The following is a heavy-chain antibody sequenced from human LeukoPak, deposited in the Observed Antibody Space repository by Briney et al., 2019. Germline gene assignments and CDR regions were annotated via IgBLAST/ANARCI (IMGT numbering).Heavy chain of an antibody. CDR2: IYHSGST. Sequence: SETLSLTCAVSGGSISSNNWWSWVRQPPGKGLEWIGEIYHSGSTNHNPSLKSRVTISPDKSKDQFSLNLNSVTAADTAVYYCARGGFGSSWDMFAYWGQGILVTVSS. V-gene: IGHV4-4*02. CDR1: GGSISSNNW. J-gene: IGHJ4*02. CDR3: ARGGFGSSWDMFAY. D-gene: IGHD6-13*01.